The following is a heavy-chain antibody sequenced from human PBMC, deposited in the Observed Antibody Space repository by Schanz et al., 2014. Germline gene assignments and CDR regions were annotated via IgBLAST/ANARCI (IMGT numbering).Heavy chain of an antibody. J-gene: IGHJ4*02. CDR2: LTGSGGGT. Sequence: EVKLLESGGHLVQPGGSLRLSCVASGLTFSTYAMSWVRQAPGKGPEWVSSLTGSGGGTYYADSVRGRFAISRDNSKNTQYLEMNRLRAEATCVYNCAVCGRAAGDGSRERYYWGQGTLVTVSS. CDR1: GLTFSTYA. V-gene: IGHV3-23*01. D-gene: IGHD2-15*01. CDR3: AVCGRAAGDGSRERYY.